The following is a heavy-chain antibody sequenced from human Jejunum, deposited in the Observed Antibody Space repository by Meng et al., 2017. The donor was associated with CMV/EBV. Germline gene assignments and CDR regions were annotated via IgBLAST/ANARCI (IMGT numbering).Heavy chain of an antibody. Sequence: RVELGGVFVQPGGSVRLSCAASGFTFSTHVMNWVRQAPGRGLEWVSSITDSGENIYYADSVRGRFTVSRDNSKNTLYLQMNSLRAEDTAVYHCARRADYIDFWGQGTLVTVSS. D-gene: IGHD4/OR15-4a*01. CDR1: GFTFSTHV. CDR2: ITDSGENI. V-gene: IGHV3-23*04. CDR3: ARRADYIDF. J-gene: IGHJ4*02.